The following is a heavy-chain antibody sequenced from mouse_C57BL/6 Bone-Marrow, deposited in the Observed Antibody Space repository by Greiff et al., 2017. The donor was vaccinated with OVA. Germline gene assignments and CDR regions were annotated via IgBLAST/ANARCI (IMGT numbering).Heavy chain of an antibody. CDR3: ARCYGSSYEDFDY. V-gene: IGHV1-82*01. D-gene: IGHD1-1*01. CDR2: IYPGDGDT. CDR1: GYAFSSSW. Sequence: QVQLQQSGPELVKPGASVKISCKASGYAFSSSWMNWVKQRPGKGLEWIGRIYPGDGDTNYNGKFKGKATLTADKSSSTAYMQLSSLTSEDSAVYFCARCYGSSYEDFDYWGQGTTLTVAS. J-gene: IGHJ2*01.